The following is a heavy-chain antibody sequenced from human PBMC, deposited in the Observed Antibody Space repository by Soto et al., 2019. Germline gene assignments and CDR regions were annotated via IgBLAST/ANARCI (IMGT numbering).Heavy chain of an antibody. D-gene: IGHD1-1*01. CDR1: GFSVSSNY. CDR3: ARGSERTYFDY. Sequence: EVQLVETGGGLIQPGGSLRLSCAASGFSVSSNYMIWVRQAPGKGLEWVSIIYSGGSTYYSDSVKGRFTISRDNSENTLFLQLNRLRAEDTAIYFCARGSERTYFDYWGQGTLVTVSS. CDR2: IYSGGST. V-gene: IGHV3-53*02. J-gene: IGHJ4*02.